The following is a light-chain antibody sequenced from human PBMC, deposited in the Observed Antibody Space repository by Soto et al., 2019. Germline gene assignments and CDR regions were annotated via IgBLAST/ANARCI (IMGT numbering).Light chain of an antibody. Sequence: NFILTQPHSVSESPGKTVTISCTRSSGSIASNYVQWYQQRLGSAPTTVIYEDNQRPSGVPDRFSGSIDSSSNSASLTISGLKTEDEADYYCQSYGVFGTGTKVTVL. J-gene: IGLJ1*01. V-gene: IGLV6-57*04. CDR2: EDN. CDR3: QSYGV. CDR1: SGSIASNY.